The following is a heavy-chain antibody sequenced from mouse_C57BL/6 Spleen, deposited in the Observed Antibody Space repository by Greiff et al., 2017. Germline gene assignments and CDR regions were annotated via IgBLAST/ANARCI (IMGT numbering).Heavy chain of an antibody. D-gene: IGHD1-1*01. CDR1: GFNIKDYY. J-gene: IGHJ4*01. Sequence: EVQLQQSGAELVRPGASVKLSCTASGFNIKDYYMHWVKQRPEQGLEWIGRIDPEDGDTEYAPKFQGKATMTADTSSNTAYLQLSSLTSEDTAVYYCTTLHGSSSRAMDYWGQGTSVTVSS. CDR3: TTLHGSSSRAMDY. CDR2: IDPEDGDT. V-gene: IGHV14-1*01.